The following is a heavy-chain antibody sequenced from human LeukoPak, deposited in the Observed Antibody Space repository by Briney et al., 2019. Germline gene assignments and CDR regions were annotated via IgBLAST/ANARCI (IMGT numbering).Heavy chain of an antibody. CDR3: ARGGNIVVVTEPDAFDI. D-gene: IGHD2-21*02. CDR2: INHSGST. J-gene: IGHJ3*02. V-gene: IGHV4-34*01. Sequence: SETLSLTCAVYGGSFSGYYWSWIRQPPGKGLEWIGEINHSGSTNYNPPLKSRVTISVDTSKNQFSLKLSSVTAADTAVYYCARGGNIVVVTEPDAFDIWGQGTMVTVSS. CDR1: GGSFSGYY.